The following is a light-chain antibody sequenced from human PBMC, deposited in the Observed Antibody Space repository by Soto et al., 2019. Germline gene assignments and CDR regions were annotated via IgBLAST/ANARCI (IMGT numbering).Light chain of an antibody. CDR3: QQYGSSPWT. Sequence: EIVLTQSPGTLSLSPGERATLSCRASQSVSSSYLAWYQQKXGQAPRPLIYGASSRAIGIPDRXXXXXSXXXXXXTISRLEPEDFAVYYCQQYGSSPWTFGQGTKVEIK. J-gene: IGKJ1*01. V-gene: IGKV3-20*01. CDR2: GAS. CDR1: QSVSSSY.